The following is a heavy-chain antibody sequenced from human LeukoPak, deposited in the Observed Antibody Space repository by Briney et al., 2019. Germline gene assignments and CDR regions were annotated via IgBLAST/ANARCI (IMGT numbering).Heavy chain of an antibody. CDR1: GFTFSSYS. CDR3: AKAASKRTDYGDYAFYYYMDV. D-gene: IGHD4-17*01. J-gene: IGHJ6*03. CDR2: ISSSSSYI. V-gene: IGHV3-21*01. Sequence: GGSLRLSCAASGFTFSSYSMNWVRQAPGKGLEWVSSISSSSSYIYYADSVKGRFTISRDDSKDTLYLQMNGLRAEDTAVYYCAKAASKRTDYGDYAFYYYMDVWGKGTTVTISS.